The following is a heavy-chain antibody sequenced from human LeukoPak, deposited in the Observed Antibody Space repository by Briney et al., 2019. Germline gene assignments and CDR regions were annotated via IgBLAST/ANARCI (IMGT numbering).Heavy chain of an antibody. CDR3: ARDLQQLVQRSGS. CDR1: GFTVTTKT. CDR2: IYSGGNT. V-gene: IGHV3-53*01. Sequence: GGSLRLSCAASGFTVTTKTMSWVRQAPGKGLEWVSDIYSGGNTDYRDSVKGRFTIYRDTSKNTLYLQMNSLTVEDTAVYYCARDLQQLVQRSGSWGQGTLVTVSS. D-gene: IGHD6-13*01. J-gene: IGHJ5*02.